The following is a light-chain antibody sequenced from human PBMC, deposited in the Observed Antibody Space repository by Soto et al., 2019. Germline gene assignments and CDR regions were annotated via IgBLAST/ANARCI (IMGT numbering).Light chain of an antibody. Sequence: EIVLTQSPGTLSLSPGERATLSCRASQSVSSSYLAWYQQKPGQAPRLLIYGASSRATGIPDRFSGSGSGTDFTLTISRLEPEDVAVYYCQQYGSSPVSTFCQGTKLEIK. CDR1: QSVSSSY. CDR3: QQYGSSPVST. J-gene: IGKJ2*02. CDR2: GAS. V-gene: IGKV3-20*01.